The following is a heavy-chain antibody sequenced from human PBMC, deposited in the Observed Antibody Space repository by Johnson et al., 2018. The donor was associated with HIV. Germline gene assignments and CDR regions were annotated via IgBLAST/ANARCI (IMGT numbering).Heavy chain of an antibody. CDR3: AKDRWVGVGDAVDI. CDR1: GFAFSRFA. Sequence: QVQLVESGGGVVQSGRSLRLSCAASGFAFSRFAMHWVRQVPDKGLEWVAVISYDGSNKYYTDSVKGRFTISRDNAKNSLSLQMNSLRAEDTAVYYCAKDRWVGVGDAVDIWGQGTMVTVSS. D-gene: IGHD2-15*01. J-gene: IGHJ3*02. V-gene: IGHV3-30-3*01. CDR2: ISYDGSNK.